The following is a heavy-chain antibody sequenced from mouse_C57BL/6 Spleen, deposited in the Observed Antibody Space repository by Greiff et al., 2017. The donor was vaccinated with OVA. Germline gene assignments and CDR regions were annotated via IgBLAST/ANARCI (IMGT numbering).Heavy chain of an antibody. D-gene: IGHD1-1*01. CDR1: GFSLTSYG. J-gene: IGHJ1*03. V-gene: IGHV2-5*01. CDR2: IWRGGST. Sequence: QVQLPQSGPGLVQPSQSLSITCTVSGFSLTSYGVHWVRPSPGKGLEWLGVIWRGGSTDYNAAFLSRLSITKDNSKSQVFFKMNSLQADDTAIYYCSNSFPHYYGSSRGYFDVWGTGTTVTVSS. CDR3: SNSFPHYYGSSRGYFDV.